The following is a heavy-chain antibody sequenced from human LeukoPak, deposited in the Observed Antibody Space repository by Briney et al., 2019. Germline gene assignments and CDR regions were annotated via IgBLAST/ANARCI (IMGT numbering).Heavy chain of an antibody. V-gene: IGHV4-30-4*08. J-gene: IGHJ4*02. CDR2: IYYSGST. CDR3: ARVGSTMTPDY. Sequence: SQTLSLTCTVSGGSISSGSYYWSWIRQPAGKGLEWIGYIYYSGSTYYNPSLKSRVTISIDTSKNQFSLKLSSVTAADTAVYFCARVGSTMTPDYWGQGTLVTVSS. CDR1: GGSISSGSYY. D-gene: IGHD2-15*01.